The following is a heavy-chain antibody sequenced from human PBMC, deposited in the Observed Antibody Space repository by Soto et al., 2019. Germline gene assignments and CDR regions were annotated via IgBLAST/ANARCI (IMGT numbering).Heavy chain of an antibody. Sequence: SETLSLTCTVSGVSISSSSYYWAWIRQPPGTGLEWIGSIYYSGSTYYNPSLKSRVTISVDTSKNQFSLKLSSVTAADTAVYYCARHSYYYGSTYGCWLDPWGQGTLVT. CDR2: IYYSGST. CDR3: ARHSYYYGSTYGCWLDP. J-gene: IGHJ5*02. V-gene: IGHV4-39*01. CDR1: GVSISSSSYY. D-gene: IGHD3-10*01.